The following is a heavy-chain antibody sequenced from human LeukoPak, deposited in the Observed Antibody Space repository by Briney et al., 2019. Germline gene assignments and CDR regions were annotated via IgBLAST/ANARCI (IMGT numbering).Heavy chain of an antibody. CDR2: VYHSGST. V-gene: IGHV4-30-2*01. D-gene: IGHD3-10*01. Sequence: PSQTLSLTCTVSGGSISSGGYYWSWIRQPPGKGLEWIGYVYHSGSTYSNPSLKSRVIISVDRSKNQFSLSLSSVTAADTAVYYCARVAAYSGPFDIWGQGTVVTVSS. CDR1: GGSISSGGYY. J-gene: IGHJ3*02. CDR3: ARVAAYSGPFDI.